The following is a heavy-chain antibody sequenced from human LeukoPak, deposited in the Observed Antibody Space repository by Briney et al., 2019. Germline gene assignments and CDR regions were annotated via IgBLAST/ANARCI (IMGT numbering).Heavy chain of an antibody. D-gene: IGHD6-19*01. V-gene: IGHV3-23*01. CDR1: GFTFSTCA. CDR2: ISASGGRT. Sequence: GASLKLSCAASGFTFSTCAMTWVRQAPGKGLEWVSGISASGGRTYYADSVRGRFTISRDNYKNTLYLQMNSLRAEDTAVYYCAKSVKSGYTSGDFDYWGQGTLVTVSS. J-gene: IGHJ4*02. CDR3: AKSVKSGYTSGDFDY.